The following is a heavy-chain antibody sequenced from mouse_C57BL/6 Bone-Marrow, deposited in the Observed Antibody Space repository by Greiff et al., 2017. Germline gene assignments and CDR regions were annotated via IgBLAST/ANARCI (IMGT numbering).Heavy chain of an antibody. D-gene: IGHD1-1*01. Sequence: EVQLQQSGPELVKPGASVKISCKASGYTFTDYYMNWVKQSHGKSLEWIGDINPNNGGTSYNQKLKGKATLNVNQSSSTAYMELRSLTSEDSADYYCAIDYYGSSCYFDYWGQGTILSVSS. V-gene: IGHV1-26*01. J-gene: IGHJ2*01. CDR3: AIDYYGSSCYFDY. CDR2: INPNNGGT. CDR1: GYTFTDYY.